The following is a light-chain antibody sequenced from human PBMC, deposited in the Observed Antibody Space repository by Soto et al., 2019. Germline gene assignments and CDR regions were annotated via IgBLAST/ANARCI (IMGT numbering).Light chain of an antibody. V-gene: IGKV1-27*01. CDR3: QKYDSAPRT. J-gene: IGKJ2*01. CDR1: QGISNY. Sequence: DIQMTQSPSSLSASVGDRVTITCRASQGISNYLAWYQQKPGKVPKLLIFGAAILQSGVPSRFSGSGSGTDFTLTISSLQAEDVATYYCQKYDSAPRTFGQGTKLEIK. CDR2: GAA.